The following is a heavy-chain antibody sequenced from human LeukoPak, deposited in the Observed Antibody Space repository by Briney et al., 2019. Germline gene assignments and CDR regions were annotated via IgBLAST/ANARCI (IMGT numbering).Heavy chain of an antibody. CDR2: ISGSGGST. D-gene: IGHD2-2*01. V-gene: IGHV3-23*01. CDR3: AKDRSVPAARRPGWFDP. Sequence: GRSLRLSCAASGFTFSSYAMSWVRQAPGKGLEWVSAISGSGGSTYYADSVKGRFTISRDNSKNTLYLQMNSLRAEDTAVHYCAKDRSVPAARRPGWFDPWGQGTLVTVSS. J-gene: IGHJ5*02. CDR1: GFTFSSYA.